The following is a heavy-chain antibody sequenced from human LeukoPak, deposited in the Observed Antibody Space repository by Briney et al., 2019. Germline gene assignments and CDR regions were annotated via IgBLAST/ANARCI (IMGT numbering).Heavy chain of an antibody. J-gene: IGHJ4*02. D-gene: IGHD2-15*01. CDR3: AREALRYSFEDYFDY. V-gene: IGHV3-21*01. CDR1: GFTFSSYS. CDR2: ISSSSSYI. Sequence: GGSLRLSCAASGFTFSSYSMNWVRQAPGKGLEWVSSISSSSSYIYYADSVKGRFTISRDNAKNSLYLQMNSLRAVDTAVYYCAREALRYSFEDYFDYWGQGTLVTVSS.